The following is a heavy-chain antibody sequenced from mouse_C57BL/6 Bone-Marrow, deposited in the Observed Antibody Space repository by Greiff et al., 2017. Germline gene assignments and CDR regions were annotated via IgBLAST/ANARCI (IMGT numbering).Heavy chain of an antibody. CDR2: INPYNGGT. CDR1: GYTFTDYY. J-gene: IGHJ3*01. CDR3: ARVSIFCIYYYVPFAY. V-gene: IGHV1-26*01. Sequence: EVQLQQSGPELVKPGASVKISCKASGYTFTDYYMNWVKQSHGQSLEWIGDINPYNGGTSYNQKFKGKATLTVDKSSSTAYMELRSLTSEDSAVYYCARVSIFCIYYYVPFAYWGQGTLVTVSA. D-gene: IGHD1-1*01.